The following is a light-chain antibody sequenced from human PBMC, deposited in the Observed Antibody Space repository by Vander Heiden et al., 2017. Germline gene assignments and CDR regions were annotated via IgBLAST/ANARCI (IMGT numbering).Light chain of an antibody. CDR1: ESINRY. V-gene: IGKV1-39*01. CDR2: AAS. J-gene: IGKJ4*01. Sequence: IQMTQSPSSLSASVGDRVTITCRASESINRYLNWYQQKPGKAPRFLISAASNLESGVPSRFTGSGSGRDFTLTISSLQPEDFATYFCQQSYTTPLTFGGGTRVDLK. CDR3: QQSYTTPLT.